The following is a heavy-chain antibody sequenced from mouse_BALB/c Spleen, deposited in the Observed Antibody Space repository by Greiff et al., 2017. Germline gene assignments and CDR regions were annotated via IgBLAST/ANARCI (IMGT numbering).Heavy chain of an antibody. Sequence: VQLQASGPELVKPGALVKISCKASGYTFTSYDINWVKQRPGQGLEWIGWIYPGDGSTKYNEKFKGKATLTADKSSSTAYMQLSSLTSENSAVYFCARRGYEDYFDYWGQGTTLTVSS. V-gene: IGHV1S56*01. J-gene: IGHJ2*01. CDR1: GYTFTSYD. CDR2: IYPGDGST. D-gene: IGHD2-3*01. CDR3: ARRGYEDYFDY.